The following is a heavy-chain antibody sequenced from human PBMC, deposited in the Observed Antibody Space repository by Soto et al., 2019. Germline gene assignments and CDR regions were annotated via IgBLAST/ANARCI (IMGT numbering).Heavy chain of an antibody. CDR3: AKGGAYYFDP. V-gene: IGHV4-4*07. J-gene: IGHJ4*02. D-gene: IGHD3-16*01. Sequence: SLTFPVSGASITNFYWSWIRQSAGKGLEWIGRIYTRGSTDYNPSLKSRVTMSIDTSKNQFSLTLSSATAADTAVYYCAKGGAYYFDPWGQGLMATGFS. CDR2: IYTRGST. CDR1: GASITNFY.